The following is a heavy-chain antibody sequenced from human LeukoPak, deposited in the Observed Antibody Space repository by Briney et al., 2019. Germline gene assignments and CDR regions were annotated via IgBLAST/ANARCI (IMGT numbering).Heavy chain of an antibody. V-gene: IGHV1-69*04. CDR3: ASTYYYDSSGYYYARY. J-gene: IGHJ4*02. CDR1: GGTFSSYA. CDR2: IIPILGIA. Sequence: SVKVSCKASGGTFSSYAISWVRQAPGQGLEWMGRIIPILGIANYAQKFQGRVTITADKSTSTAYMELSSLRSEDTAVYYCASTYYYDSSGYYYARYWGQGTLVTVSS. D-gene: IGHD3-22*01.